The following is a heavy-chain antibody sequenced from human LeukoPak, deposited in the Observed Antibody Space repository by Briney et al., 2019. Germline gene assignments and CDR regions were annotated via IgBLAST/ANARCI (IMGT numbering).Heavy chain of an antibody. J-gene: IGHJ4*02. CDR3: ARAHGQQHLILGRVRRFFYFDY. CDR2: INPSGGST. CDR1: GYTFNIYG. D-gene: IGHD6-13*01. Sequence: ASVKVSCKASGYTFNIYGIIWVRQAPGQGLEWMGIINPSGGSTGYAQKFQGRITITRNTSISTAYMELSSLRSDDTAVYYCARAHGQQHLILGRVRRFFYFDYWGQGILVTVSS. V-gene: IGHV1-8*03.